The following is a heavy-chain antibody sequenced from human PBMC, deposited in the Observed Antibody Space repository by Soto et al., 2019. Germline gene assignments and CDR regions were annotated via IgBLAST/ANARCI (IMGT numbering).Heavy chain of an antibody. V-gene: IGHV4-4*02. CDR1: CGSIISSNW. J-gene: IGHJ4*02. CDR2: IYHSGST. CDR3: ARGSSSPPLPFDY. Sequence: PSETLSLTCAFSCGSIISSNWWSWVRQPPGKGLEWIGEIYHSGSTNYNPSLKSRVTISVDKSKNQFSLKLSSVTAADTAVYYCARGSSSPPLPFDYWGQGTLVTVS. D-gene: IGHD6-6*01.